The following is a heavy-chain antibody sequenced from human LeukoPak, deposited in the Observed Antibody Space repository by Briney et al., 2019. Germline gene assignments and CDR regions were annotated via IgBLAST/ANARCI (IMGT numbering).Heavy chain of an antibody. V-gene: IGHV4-34*01. CDR2: INHSGST. CDR3: AGPYDCSSTSCYSV. D-gene: IGHD2-2*02. CDR1: GGSFSGYY. Sequence: PSETLSLTCAVYGGSFSGYYWSWIRQPPGKGLEWIGEINHSGSTNYNPSLKSRVTISVDTSKNQFSLKLSSVTAADTAVYYCAGPYDCSSTSCYSVWGQGTLVTVSS. J-gene: IGHJ4*02.